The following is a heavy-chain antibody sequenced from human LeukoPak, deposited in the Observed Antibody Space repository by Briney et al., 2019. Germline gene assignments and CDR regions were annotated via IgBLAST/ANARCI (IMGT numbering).Heavy chain of an antibody. J-gene: IGHJ2*01. V-gene: IGHV4-59*01. CDR2: IYYSGST. CDR3: ARAGVVTNPNSHWYFDL. D-gene: IGHD3-3*01. CDR1: GGSISRYY. Sequence: KPSETLSLTCTVSGGSISRYYWSWIRQPPGKGLEWIGYIYYSGSTNYNPSLESRVTISADTSKNQFSLKLSSVTAADTAVYFCARAGVVTNPNSHWYFDLWGRGTLVTVSS.